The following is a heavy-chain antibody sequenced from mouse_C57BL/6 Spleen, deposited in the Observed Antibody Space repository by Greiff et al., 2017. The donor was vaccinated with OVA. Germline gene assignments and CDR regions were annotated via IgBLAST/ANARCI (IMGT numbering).Heavy chain of an antibody. V-gene: IGHV1-26*01. CDR3: ARRGAWFAY. CDR2: INPNNGGT. CDR1: GYTFPDYY. J-gene: IGHJ3*01. Sequence: VQLQQSGPELVKPGASVKISCKASGYTFPDYYMNWVKQSNGKSLEWIGDINPNNGGTSYNQKFKGKATLTVDKSSSTAYMELRSLTSEDSAVYYCARRGAWFAYWGQGTLVTVSA.